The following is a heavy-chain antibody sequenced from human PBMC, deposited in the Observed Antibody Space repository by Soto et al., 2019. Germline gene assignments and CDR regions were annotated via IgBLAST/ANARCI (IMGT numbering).Heavy chain of an antibody. J-gene: IGHJ3*02. Sequence: EVQLLESRGGLVQPGGSLRLSCTASGFTFSNYAMSWVRQAPGKGLEWVSSISGGGGNTYYADSVKGRFTISRDNSKNTLFLQMNSLRVEDTALYYCAKKDGTDGYYDAFDIWGRGTMVTVSS. CDR2: ISGGGGNT. CDR3: AKKDGTDGYYDAFDI. V-gene: IGHV3-23*01. D-gene: IGHD3-22*01. CDR1: GFTFSNYA.